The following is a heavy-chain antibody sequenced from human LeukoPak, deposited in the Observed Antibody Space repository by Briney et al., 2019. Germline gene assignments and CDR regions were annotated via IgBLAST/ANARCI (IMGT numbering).Heavy chain of an antibody. J-gene: IGHJ4*02. D-gene: IGHD5-24*01. CDR1: GYTFTSYG. CDR2: ISAYNGNT. Sequence: GASVKVSCKASGYTFTSYGISWVRQAPGQGLEWMGWISAYNGNTNYAQKLQGRVTMTTDTSTSTAYMELRSLRSDDTAVCYCARGEMATIKFSPWVNSPEVPFDYWGQGTLVTVSS. V-gene: IGHV1-18*01. CDR3: ARGEMATIKFSPWVNSPEVPFDY.